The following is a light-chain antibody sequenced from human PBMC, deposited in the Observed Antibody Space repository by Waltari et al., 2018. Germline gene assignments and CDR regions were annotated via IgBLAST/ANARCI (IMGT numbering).Light chain of an antibody. CDR3: QQFGNSVVT. Sequence: EAVLTQSPGTLSLSPGERVTLSCRASQSVSSSYLPRYQQKPGQAPGLLSDAASTRATGNPERVSGSGSGTDFTLTISRLEPEDFAVYYCQQFGNSVVTFGGGAKVEIK. V-gene: IGKV3-20*01. J-gene: IGKJ4*01. CDR2: AAS. CDR1: QSVSSSY.